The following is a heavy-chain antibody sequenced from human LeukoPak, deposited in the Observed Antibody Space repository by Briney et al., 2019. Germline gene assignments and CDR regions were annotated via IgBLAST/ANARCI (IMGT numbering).Heavy chain of an antibody. Sequence: PGGSLRLSCAASGFTFNAYPMHWVRQAPGKGLEWVAVISYDGSNKYYAGSVKGRFTVSRDNSKNTLYLQMNSLRAEDTAVYYCARVHPLGIVVVVAATLDYWGQGTLVTVSS. CDR2: ISYDGSNK. J-gene: IGHJ4*02. CDR1: GFTFNAYP. V-gene: IGHV3-30*04. CDR3: ARVHPLGIVVVVAATLDY. D-gene: IGHD2-15*01.